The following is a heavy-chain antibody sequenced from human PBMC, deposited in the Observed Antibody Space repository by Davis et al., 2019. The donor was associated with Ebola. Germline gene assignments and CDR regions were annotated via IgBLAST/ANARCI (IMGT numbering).Heavy chain of an antibody. Sequence: SLTLSCKASGYTFTGYYMHWVRQAPGQGLEWMGIINPSGGSTSYAQKFQGRVTMTRDTSTSTVYMELSSLRSEDTAVYYCARGVGATPYGMDVWGQGTTVTVSS. CDR1: GYTFTGYY. J-gene: IGHJ6*02. V-gene: IGHV1-46*03. D-gene: IGHD1-26*01. CDR3: ARGVGATPYGMDV. CDR2: INPSGGST.